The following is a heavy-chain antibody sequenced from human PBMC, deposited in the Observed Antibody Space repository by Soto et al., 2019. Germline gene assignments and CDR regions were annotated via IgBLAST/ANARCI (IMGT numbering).Heavy chain of an antibody. Sequence: PGESLKISCKGFGYSFSNYWIAWVRQMPGKGLEWMAIIYPSDSDTRYSPSFQGQVTTSADKSISTAYLQWSSLKASDTALYYCARGRHCSASNCAASDYWGQGTLVTVSS. J-gene: IGHJ4*02. CDR2: IYPSDSDT. D-gene: IGHD4-4*01. V-gene: IGHV5-51*01. CDR1: GYSFSNYW. CDR3: ARGRHCSASNCAASDY.